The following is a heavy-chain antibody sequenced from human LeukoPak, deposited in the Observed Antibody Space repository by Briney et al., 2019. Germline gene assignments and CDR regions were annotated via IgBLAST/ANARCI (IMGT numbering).Heavy chain of an antibody. CDR1: GYTFTGYY. D-gene: IGHD2-15*01. V-gene: IGHV1-2*04. Sequence: ASVKVSCKASGYTFTGYYMHWVRQAPGQGLEWMGWINPNSGGTNYAQKFQGWVTVTRDTSISTAYMELSRPRSDDTAVYYCARSDFYCSGGSCYRYYFDYWGQGTLVTVSS. CDR3: ARSDFYCSGGSCYRYYFDY. J-gene: IGHJ4*02. CDR2: INPNSGGT.